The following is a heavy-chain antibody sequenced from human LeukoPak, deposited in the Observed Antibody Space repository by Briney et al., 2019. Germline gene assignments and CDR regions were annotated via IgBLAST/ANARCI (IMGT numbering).Heavy chain of an antibody. CDR1: GFPFSSYA. CDR3: AKDKDPPRDGYNLGGFDY. Sequence: GSLRLSFAVSGFPFSSYAMSWVRPPPGKGLAWVSGISPGGDTHYADSVKGRFTISRDNSKNTLYLQMNSLRAEDTAVYYWAKDKDPPRDGYNLGGFDYWGQGTLVTVSS. CDR2: ISPGGDT. V-gene: IGHV3-23*01. D-gene: IGHD5-24*01. J-gene: IGHJ4*02.